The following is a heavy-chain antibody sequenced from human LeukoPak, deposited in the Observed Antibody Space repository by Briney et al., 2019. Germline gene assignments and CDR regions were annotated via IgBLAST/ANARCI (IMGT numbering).Heavy chain of an antibody. Sequence: KLQGRVTMTTDTSTSTAYMELRSLRSDDTAVYYCARDSQTGEVNYWGQGTLVTVSS. V-gene: IGHV1-18*01. J-gene: IGHJ4*02. CDR3: ARDSQTGEVNY. D-gene: IGHD7-27*01.